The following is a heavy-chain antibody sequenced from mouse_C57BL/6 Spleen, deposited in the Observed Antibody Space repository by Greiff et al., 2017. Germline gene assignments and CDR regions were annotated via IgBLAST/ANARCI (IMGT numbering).Heavy chain of an antibody. J-gene: IGHJ1*03. D-gene: IGHD1-1*01. Sequence: VQLQQSGAELVRPGTSVKVSCKASGYAFTNYLIEWVKQRPGQGLEWIGVINPGSGGTNYNEKFKGKAKLTADKSSSTAYMQLSSLTSEDSAVYFCARGAFITTVVATRYWYFDVWGTGTTVTVSS. CDR1: GYAFTNYL. CDR2: INPGSGGT. CDR3: ARGAFITTVVATRYWYFDV. V-gene: IGHV1-54*01.